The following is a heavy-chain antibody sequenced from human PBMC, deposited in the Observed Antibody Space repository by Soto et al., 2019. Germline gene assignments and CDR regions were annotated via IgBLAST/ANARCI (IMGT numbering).Heavy chain of an antibody. V-gene: IGHV1-18*01. CDR2: INTLNGNT. D-gene: IGHD2-2*01. CDR3: ARGFIPENY. Sequence: GASVKVSCKTSGHTFSDYGVSWVRQAPGQGLEWMGWINTLNGNTKYEQKFQGRVTFSIDTSTRTVFLELTNLKFDDAAVYYCARGFIPENYWGQGTRVTVSS. J-gene: IGHJ4*02. CDR1: GHTFSDYG.